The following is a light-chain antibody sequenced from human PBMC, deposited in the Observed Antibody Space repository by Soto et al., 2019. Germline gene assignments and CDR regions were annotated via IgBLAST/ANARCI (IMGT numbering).Light chain of an antibody. V-gene: IGKV1-17*01. CDR3: QQCNSFWT. CDR1: QGIRND. J-gene: IGKJ1*01. Sequence: DIQMTQSPSSLSASVGDRVTITCRASQGIRNDLGWYQQKPGKAPKRLIYDVSSLESGVPSRFSGSGSGTEFTLTISSLQPDDFATYYRQQCNSFWTFGQGTKVDIK. CDR2: DVS.